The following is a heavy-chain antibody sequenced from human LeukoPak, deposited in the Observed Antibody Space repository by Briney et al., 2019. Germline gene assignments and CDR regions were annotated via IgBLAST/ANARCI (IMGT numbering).Heavy chain of an antibody. Sequence: GGSLRLSCAASGFTFSSYAMSWVRQAPGKGLEWVSAISGSGGSTYYADSVKGRFTISRDNSKNTLYLQMNSLRAEDTAVYYCAKDAGIAVAGTPYFDYWGQGTLVTVSS. D-gene: IGHD6-19*01. CDR1: GFTFSSYA. V-gene: IGHV3-23*01. CDR3: AKDAGIAVAGTPYFDY. J-gene: IGHJ4*02. CDR2: ISGSGGST.